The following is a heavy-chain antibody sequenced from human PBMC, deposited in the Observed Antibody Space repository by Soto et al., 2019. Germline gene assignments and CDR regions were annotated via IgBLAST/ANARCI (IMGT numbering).Heavy chain of an antibody. Sequence: SETLSLTCTVSGGSISSSSYYWGWIRQPPGKGLEWIGSIYYSGSTYYNPSLKSRVTISVDTSKNQFSLKLSSVTAADTAVYYCARRGRGYCSGGSCYGWFDPWGQGTLVTVSS. CDR3: ARRGRGYCSGGSCYGWFDP. D-gene: IGHD2-15*01. V-gene: IGHV4-39*01. CDR2: IYYSGST. CDR1: GGSISSSSYY. J-gene: IGHJ5*02.